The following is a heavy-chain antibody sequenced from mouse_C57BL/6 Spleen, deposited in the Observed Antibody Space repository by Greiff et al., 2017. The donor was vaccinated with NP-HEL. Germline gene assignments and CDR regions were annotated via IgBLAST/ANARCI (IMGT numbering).Heavy chain of an antibody. Sequence: VQLQQSGAELVKPGASVKLSCKASGYTFTEYTIHWVKQRSGQGLEWIGWFYPGSGSIKYNEKFKDKATLTADKSSSTVYMELSRLTSEDSAVYFCARHEEVYSNYEDYYAMDYWGQGTSVTVSS. J-gene: IGHJ4*01. V-gene: IGHV1-62-2*01. CDR1: GYTFTEYT. CDR3: ARHEEVYSNYEDYYAMDY. D-gene: IGHD2-5*01. CDR2: FYPGSGSI.